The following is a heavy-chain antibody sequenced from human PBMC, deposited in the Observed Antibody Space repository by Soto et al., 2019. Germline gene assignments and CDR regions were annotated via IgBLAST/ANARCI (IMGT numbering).Heavy chain of an antibody. CDR1: GDSVSSDSAA. CDR3: ARSPPVIGANWFDP. Sequence: SQTLSLTCAISGDSVSSDSAAWNWIRQSPSRGLEWLGRTYYRSKLYHDYVVSVKSRITINPDTSTNQFSLQLNSVTPEDTAVYYCARSPPVIGANWFDPWGQGTLVTVSS. J-gene: IGHJ5*02. D-gene: IGHD1-26*01. V-gene: IGHV6-1*01. CDR2: TYYRSKLYH.